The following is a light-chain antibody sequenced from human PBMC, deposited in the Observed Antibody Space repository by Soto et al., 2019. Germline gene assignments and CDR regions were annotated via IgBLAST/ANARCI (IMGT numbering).Light chain of an antibody. CDR2: DVS. J-gene: IGLJ1*01. CDR3: SSYARSSTPYV. CDR1: SNDVGGYEF. V-gene: IGLV2-14*03. Sequence: QSALTQPASVSGSPGQSVTISCTGDSNDVGGYEFVSWYQQHPGKAPKLLIYDVSNRPSGVSYRFSGSKSGNTASLTISGLQAEDEADYYCSSYARSSTPYVFGTGTKLTVL.